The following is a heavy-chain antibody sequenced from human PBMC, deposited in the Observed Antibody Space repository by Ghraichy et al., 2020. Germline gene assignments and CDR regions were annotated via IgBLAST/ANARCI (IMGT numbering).Heavy chain of an antibody. Sequence: GWINAGNGNTKYSQKFQGRVTITRDTSASTAYMELSRLRSEDTAVYYCAREVGYYYGSGSDGGAFDIWGQGIMVTVSS. J-gene: IGHJ3*02. V-gene: IGHV1-3*01. CDR3: AREVGYYYGSGSDGGAFDI. D-gene: IGHD3-10*01. CDR2: INAGNGNT.